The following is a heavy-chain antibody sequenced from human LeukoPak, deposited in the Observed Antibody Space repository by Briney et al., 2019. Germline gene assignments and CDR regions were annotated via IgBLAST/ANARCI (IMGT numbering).Heavy chain of an antibody. D-gene: IGHD6-19*01. CDR1: GYTFTSYD. V-gene: IGHV1-8*01. CDR2: MNPNSGNT. CDR3: ARDSSGWYDY. J-gene: IGHJ4*02. Sequence: ASVKVSCKASGYTFTSYDINWVRQATGQGLEWMGWMNPNSGNTGYAQKFQGRATMTRNTSISTAYMELCSLRSEDTAVYYCARDSSGWYDYWGQGTLVTVSS.